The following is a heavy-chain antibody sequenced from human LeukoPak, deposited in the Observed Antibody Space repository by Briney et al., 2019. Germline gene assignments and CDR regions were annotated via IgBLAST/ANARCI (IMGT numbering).Heavy chain of an antibody. CDR1: GYTFTCYY. CDR2: INPNSGGT. D-gene: IGHD3-22*01. CDR3: AFTPYYYGRSGYQGLTWFDP. V-gene: IGHV1-2*02. Sequence: ASVKVSCKASGYTFTCYYMHWVRQAPGQGLEWMGWINPNSGGTNYAQKFQGRVTITRDKSISTAYMELSRLRSDDTAVYYCAFTPYYYGRSGYQGLTWFDPWGRGTLVPVTA. J-gene: IGHJ5*02.